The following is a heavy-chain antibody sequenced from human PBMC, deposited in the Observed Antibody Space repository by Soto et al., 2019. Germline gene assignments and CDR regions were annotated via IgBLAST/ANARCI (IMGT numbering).Heavy chain of an antibody. Sequence: PGGSLRLSCAASGFTFSDYYMSWIRQAPGKGLEWVSYISSSGSTIYYADSVKGRFTISRDNAKNSLYLQMNSLRAEDTAVYYCAKQELERRFFYYYMDVWGKGTTVTVSS. J-gene: IGHJ6*03. CDR3: AKQELERRFFYYYMDV. D-gene: IGHD1-1*01. CDR2: ISSSGSTI. V-gene: IGHV3-11*01. CDR1: GFTFSDYY.